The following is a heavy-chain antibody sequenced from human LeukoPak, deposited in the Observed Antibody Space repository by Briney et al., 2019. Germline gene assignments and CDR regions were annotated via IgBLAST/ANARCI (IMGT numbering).Heavy chain of an antibody. CDR2: ISYDESNK. CDR1: GLTFSSYA. V-gene: IGHV3-30-3*01. CDR3: ARERLDSRGYYYGYFQH. Sequence: GRSLRLSCAASGLTFSSYAMNWVRQAPGKGLEGVAVISYDESNKYYADSVKGRFTISRDNSKNTLYLQMNSLRAEDTAVYYCARERLDSRGYYYGYFQHWGQGTLVTVSS. J-gene: IGHJ1*01. D-gene: IGHD3-22*01.